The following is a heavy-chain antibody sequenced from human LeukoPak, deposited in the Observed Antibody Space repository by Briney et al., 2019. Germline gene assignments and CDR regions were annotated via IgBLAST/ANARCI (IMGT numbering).Heavy chain of an antibody. CDR2: ISGSGGST. CDR1: GFTFSSYA. V-gene: IGHV3-23*01. D-gene: IGHD2-15*01. J-gene: IGHJ4*02. Sequence: GGSLRLSCAASGFTFSSYAMSWVRQAPGKGLEWVSAISGSGGSTYYADSVKGRFTISRDNPKNTLYLQMNSLRAEDTAVYYCAKVSGYCSGGSCFNYWGQGTLVTVSS. CDR3: AKVSGYCSGGSCFNY.